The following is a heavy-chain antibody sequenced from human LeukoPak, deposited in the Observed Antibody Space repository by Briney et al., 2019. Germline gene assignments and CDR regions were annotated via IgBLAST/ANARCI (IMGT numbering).Heavy chain of an antibody. J-gene: IGHJ6*02. V-gene: IGHV3-66*01. D-gene: IGHD6-13*01. Sequence: PGGSLRLSCAASGFTVSSNYMSWVRQAPGKGLEWVSVIYSGGSTYYADSVKGRFTISRDNSKNTLYLQMNSLRAKDTAVYYCAIAAAGSWYYYYGMDAWGQGTTVTVSS. CDR1: GFTVSSNY. CDR3: AIAAAGSWYYYYGMDA. CDR2: IYSGGST.